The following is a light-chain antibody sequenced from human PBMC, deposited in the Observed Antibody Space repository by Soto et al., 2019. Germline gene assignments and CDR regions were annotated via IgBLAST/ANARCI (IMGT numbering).Light chain of an antibody. CDR3: GTWDNGLSAVV. J-gene: IGLJ2*01. CDR1: DSNIWYNS. V-gene: IGLV1-51*02. Sequence: QSVLTQPPSVSAAPGQKITISCSGSDSNIWYNSVSWYQQLPGTAPKLLISENDERPSDLPDRFSASKSGTSATRGITGLQTGDEATYFCGTWDNGLSAVVFGGGTKLTVL. CDR2: END.